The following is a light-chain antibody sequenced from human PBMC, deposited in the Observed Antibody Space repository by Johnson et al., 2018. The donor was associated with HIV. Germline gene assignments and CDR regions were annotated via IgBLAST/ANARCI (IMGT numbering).Light chain of an antibody. V-gene: IGLV1-51*01. CDR3: GTWDSSLRVGV. CDR1: SSNIGNNF. J-gene: IGLJ1*01. CDR2: DNN. Sequence: QAVLTQPPSVSAAPGQMVTISCSGSSSNIGNNFVSWYQQLPGRAPKLLIYDNNKRPSGIPDRFSGSKSGTSATLGITGLQTGDEADYYCGTWDSSLRVGVFGTGTKVTVL.